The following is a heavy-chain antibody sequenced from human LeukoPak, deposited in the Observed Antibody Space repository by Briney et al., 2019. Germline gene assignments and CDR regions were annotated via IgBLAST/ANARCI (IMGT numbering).Heavy chain of an antibody. CDR1: GFTFSSYW. D-gene: IGHD6-25*01. CDR2: INSDGSST. V-gene: IGHV3-74*01. J-gene: IGHJ6*02. Sequence: PGGSLRLSCAASGFTFSSYWMHWVRQAPGKGPVWVSRINSDGSSTSYADSVKGRFTISRDNAKNTLYLQMNSLRAEDTAVYYCARAATERYYYGMDVWGQGTTVTVSS. CDR3: ARAATERYYYGMDV.